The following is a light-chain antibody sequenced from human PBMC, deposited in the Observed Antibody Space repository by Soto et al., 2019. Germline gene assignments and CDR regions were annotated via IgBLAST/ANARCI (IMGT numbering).Light chain of an antibody. V-gene: IGKV3-20*01. J-gene: IGKJ4*01. CDR1: QSISSSH. CDR2: GSP. Sequence: IELTQSRGTPSLSPGPRASLSCRSGQSISSSHLSWYQWKPGHAPRLRVCGSPSRATCRPDRVSGLRSGRGFTLNISTLEPEDFAVYYCQQYGSSPPTFGGGTKVDIK. CDR3: QQYGSSPPT.